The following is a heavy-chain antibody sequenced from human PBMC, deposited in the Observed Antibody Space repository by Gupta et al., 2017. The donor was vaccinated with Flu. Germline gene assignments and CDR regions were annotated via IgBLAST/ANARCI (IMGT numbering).Heavy chain of an antibody. CDR2: SGSGGST. V-gene: IGHV3-23*01. J-gene: IGHJ4*02. CDR3: AKMIVASPPHSSVDY. D-gene: IGHD3-22*01. Sequence: SGSGGSTYYADSVKGRFTISRDNSKNTLYLQMNSLRAEDTAVYYCAKMIVASPPHSSVDYWGQGTLVTVSS.